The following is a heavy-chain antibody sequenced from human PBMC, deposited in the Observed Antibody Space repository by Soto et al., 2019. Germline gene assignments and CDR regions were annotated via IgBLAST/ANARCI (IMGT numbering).Heavy chain of an antibody. D-gene: IGHD6-19*01. Sequence: QVQLVQSGAEEKKPGASVKVSCKASGYTFTSYAMHWVRQAPGQRLEWMGGINAGNGNTKNSQKFQGRVTITRDTSASTAYMELSSLRSEDTAVYYSATGGGWYVWFDPWGQGTLVTVSS. CDR3: ATGGGWYVWFDP. CDR2: INAGNGNT. J-gene: IGHJ5*01. V-gene: IGHV1-3*05. CDR1: GYTFTSYA.